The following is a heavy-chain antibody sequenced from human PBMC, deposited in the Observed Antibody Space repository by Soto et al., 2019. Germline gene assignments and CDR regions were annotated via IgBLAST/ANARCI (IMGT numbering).Heavy chain of an antibody. CDR2: TYYRSRWYN. D-gene: IGHD1-1*01. J-gene: IGHJ6*02. CDR1: GDSVSSNSAT. V-gene: IGHV6-1*01. CDR3: AREYWNPPGQVYGTDV. Sequence: SQTLSLTCAISGDSVSSNSATWDWIRQSPSRGLEWLGRTYYRSRWYNDYAVSVKSRITINPDTSKNQFSLQLNSVTPEDTALYYCAREYWNPPGQVYGTDVWGQGTWVTVSS.